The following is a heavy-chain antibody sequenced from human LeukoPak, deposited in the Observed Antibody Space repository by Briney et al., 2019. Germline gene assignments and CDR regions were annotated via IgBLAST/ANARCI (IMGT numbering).Heavy chain of an antibody. CDR2: IYTSGST. CDR3: AREIGTYYYDSSGFDY. J-gene: IGHJ4*02. CDR1: GGSISSYY. D-gene: IGHD3-22*01. Sequence: SETLSLTCTVSGGSISSYYWSWIRQPAGKGLEWIGRIYTSGSTNYNPSLKSRVTMSVDTSKNQFSLQLRSVPAADSAVYYCAREIGTYYYDSSGFDYWGQGTLVTVSP. V-gene: IGHV4-4*07.